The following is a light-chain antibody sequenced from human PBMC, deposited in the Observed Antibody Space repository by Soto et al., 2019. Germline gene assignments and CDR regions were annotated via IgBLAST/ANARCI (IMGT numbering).Light chain of an antibody. Sequence: QSSLAQPASVSGSPGRSITISCTGTSSDIGNYNYVSWYQQHPGKAPKLMIYEVSNRPSGVSNRFSGSKSGNTASLTISGLQAEDEADYYCSSYTSSSTLNYVFGTGTKVTVL. CDR3: SSYTSSSTLNYV. CDR2: EVS. J-gene: IGLJ1*01. V-gene: IGLV2-14*01. CDR1: SSDIGNYNY.